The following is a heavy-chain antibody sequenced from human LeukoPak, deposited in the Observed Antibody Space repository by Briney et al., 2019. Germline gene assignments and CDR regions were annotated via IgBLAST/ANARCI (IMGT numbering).Heavy chain of an antibody. CDR3: SSRLLTGSDY. CDR1: GGFVSSGDCY. CDR2: IYYSGGT. V-gene: IGHV4-30-4*01. J-gene: IGHJ4*02. D-gene: IGHD3-9*01. Sequence: SETLSLTCTVSGGFVSSGDCYWSWIRQPPGKGLEWIGYIYYSGGTYYNPSLKSRVTISVDTSKNQFSLKLSSVTAADTAVYYCSSRLLTGSDYWGQGTLVTVSS.